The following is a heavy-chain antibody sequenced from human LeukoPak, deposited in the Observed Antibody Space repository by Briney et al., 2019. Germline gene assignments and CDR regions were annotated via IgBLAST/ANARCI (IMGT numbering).Heavy chain of an antibody. D-gene: IGHD6-19*01. CDR1: GYTFTSYG. Sequence: ASVKVSCKASGYTFTSYGISWVRQAPGQGLEWMGWISAYNGNTNYAQKLQGRVTMTTDTSTSTAYMELRSLRSDDTALYYCAKDPTGAGTGGAFDIWGQGTMVTVSS. CDR2: ISAYNGNT. J-gene: IGHJ3*02. CDR3: AKDPTGAGTGGAFDI. V-gene: IGHV1-18*01.